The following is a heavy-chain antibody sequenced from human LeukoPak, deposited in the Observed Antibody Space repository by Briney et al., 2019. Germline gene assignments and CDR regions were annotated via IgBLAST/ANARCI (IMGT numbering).Heavy chain of an antibody. CDR2: IYSGGST. D-gene: IGHD6-6*01. CDR3: ARSTPPGSSSSWYYYYMDV. Sequence: PGGSLRLSCAASGFTVSRNYMSWVRQAPGKGLEWVSVIYSGGSTYYADSVKGRFTISRDNSKNTLYLQMNSLRAEDTAVYYCARSTPPGSSSSWYYYYMDVWGKGTTVTVS. J-gene: IGHJ6*03. V-gene: IGHV3-53*01. CDR1: GFTVSRNY.